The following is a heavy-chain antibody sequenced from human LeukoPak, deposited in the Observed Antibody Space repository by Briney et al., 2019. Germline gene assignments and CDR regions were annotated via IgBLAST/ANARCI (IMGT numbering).Heavy chain of an antibody. Sequence: GGSLRLSCAASGFTFSSYSMNWVRQAPGKGMEWVSSISSSSSYIYYADSVKGRFTISRDNAKNSLYRQMNSLRAEDTAVYYCARDPSNDIVVVPAAIFTPVYYFDYWGQGTLVTVSS. CDR2: ISSSSSYI. CDR1: GFTFSSYS. D-gene: IGHD2-2*01. J-gene: IGHJ4*02. CDR3: ARDPSNDIVVVPAAIFTPVYYFDY. V-gene: IGHV3-21*01.